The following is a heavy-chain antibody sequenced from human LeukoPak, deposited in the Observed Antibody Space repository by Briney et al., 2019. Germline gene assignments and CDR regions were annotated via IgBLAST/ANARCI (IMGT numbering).Heavy chain of an antibody. CDR2: ISFDGTDK. V-gene: IGHV3-30-3*01. CDR3: ARGVASGNSYFDS. J-gene: IGHJ4*02. Sequence: GGSLRLSCAASGFTFNNYAIHWVRQAPGKGLEWVALISFDGTDKYYADSVKGRFTISRDNSKNTLYLQMNSLRAEDTAVYYCARGVASGNSYFDSWGQGTLVTVSS. D-gene: IGHD2-15*01. CDR1: GFTFNNYA.